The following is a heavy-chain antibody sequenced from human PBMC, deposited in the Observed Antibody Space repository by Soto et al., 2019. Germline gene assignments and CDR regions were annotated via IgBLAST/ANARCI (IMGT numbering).Heavy chain of an antibody. J-gene: IGHJ4*02. Sequence: EVQLVESGGGLVQPGGSLRLSCAASGFTFSTYWMHWVRQAPGEGLVWVSRIKGDESTTNYADSVKGRFTVSRDNARNTLYLQINSLRPEDTAIDYCARGGLYAYYQDNWGQGTLVTVSS. CDR2: IKGDESTT. CDR3: ARGGLYAYYQDN. D-gene: IGHD3-16*01. CDR1: GFTFSTYW. V-gene: IGHV3-74*01.